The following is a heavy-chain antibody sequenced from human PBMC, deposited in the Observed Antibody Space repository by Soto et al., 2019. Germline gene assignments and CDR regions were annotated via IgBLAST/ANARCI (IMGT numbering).Heavy chain of an antibody. Sequence: PXGSLRLSCSASGVTFSSYAMSWVRQAPGKGLEWVSAISGSGGSTYYADSVKGRFTISRDNSKNTLYLQMNSLRAEDTAVYYCVGGRGAAYWGQGPLVTVSS. CDR2: ISGSGGST. J-gene: IGHJ1*01. CDR1: GVTFSSYA. V-gene: IGHV3-23*01. CDR3: VGGRGAAY. D-gene: IGHD1-26*01.